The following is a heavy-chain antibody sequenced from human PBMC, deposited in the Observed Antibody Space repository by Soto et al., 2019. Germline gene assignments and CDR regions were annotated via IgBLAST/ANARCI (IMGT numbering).Heavy chain of an antibody. CDR2: VLPISGST. J-gene: IGHJ4*01. Sequence: QVQLVQSGAEVRKPGFSVKVSCKTSGGLISKYSFNWVRQAPGQGLEWMGGVLPISGSTDYAQKFQGRLTITADRSTSTVYMELSRLRSDDTANYYCATIRVRGGPLRFEDGGRGMLISVSS. D-gene: IGHD3-10*01. CDR3: ATIRVRGGPLRFED. V-gene: IGHV1-69*06. CDR1: GGLISKYS.